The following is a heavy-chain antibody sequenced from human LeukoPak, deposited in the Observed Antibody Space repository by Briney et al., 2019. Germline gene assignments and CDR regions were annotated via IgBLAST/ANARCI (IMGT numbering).Heavy chain of an antibody. CDR3: ARGAEWLTLYY. CDR1: GYTFTIYY. Sequence: ASVRVSSKASGYTFTIYYMHWVRQAPGQGLEWMGLINPSGGSTSYAQKFQGRVTMTRDTSTSTVYMELSSLRSEDTAVYYCARGAEWLTLYYWGQGTLVTVSS. J-gene: IGHJ4*02. D-gene: IGHD6-19*01. V-gene: IGHV1-46*01. CDR2: INPSGGST.